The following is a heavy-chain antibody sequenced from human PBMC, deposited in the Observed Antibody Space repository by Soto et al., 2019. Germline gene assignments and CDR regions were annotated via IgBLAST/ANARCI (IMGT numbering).Heavy chain of an antibody. CDR2: ISYDGSNK. J-gene: IGHJ6*02. CDR3: ASIAAAGISDLYDYYYGMDV. D-gene: IGHD6-13*01. V-gene: IGHV3-30*03. Sequence: PGGSLRLSCAASGFTFSSYAMSWVRQAPGKGLEWVAVISYDGSNKYYADSVKGRFTISRDNSKNTLYLQMNSLRAEDTAVYYCASIAAAGISDLYDYYYGMDVWGQGTTVTAP. CDR1: GFTFSSYA.